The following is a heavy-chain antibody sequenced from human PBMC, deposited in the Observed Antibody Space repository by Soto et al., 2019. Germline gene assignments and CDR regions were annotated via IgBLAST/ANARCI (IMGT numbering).Heavy chain of an antibody. Sequence: SVKVSCKASGYTFIDYSIHWVRQATGQGLEWMGWINPNSGGTKYAPKFQGGVTMTRDTSITTAYMELSRLRSGDTAVYYCAREPASAKPEGVDFWGKGSLVTVSS. J-gene: IGHJ4*02. CDR3: AREPASAKPEGVDF. V-gene: IGHV1-2*02. D-gene: IGHD3-16*01. CDR2: INPNSGGT. CDR1: GYTFIDYS.